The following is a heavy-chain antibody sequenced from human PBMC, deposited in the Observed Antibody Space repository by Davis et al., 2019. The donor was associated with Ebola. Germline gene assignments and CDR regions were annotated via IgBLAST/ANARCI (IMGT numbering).Heavy chain of an antibody. Sequence: GESLKISCQGVGFTFTNYWISWVRQMPGKGLEWMGRIDPSDSYTNYSPSFQGHVTISADKSISTAYLQWSSLKASDTAMYYCARARRYCSGGSCYPRDAFDIWGQGTMVTVSS. CDR2: IDPSDSYT. CDR1: GFTFTNYW. V-gene: IGHV5-10-1*01. D-gene: IGHD2-15*01. CDR3: ARARRYCSGGSCYPRDAFDI. J-gene: IGHJ3*02.